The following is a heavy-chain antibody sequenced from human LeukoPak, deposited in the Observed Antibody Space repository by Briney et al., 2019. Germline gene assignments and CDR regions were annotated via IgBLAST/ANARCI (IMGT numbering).Heavy chain of an antibody. CDR1: GGTFSSYA. Sequence: GASVKVSCKASGGTFSSYAISWVRQAPGQGLEWMGRIIPILGIANYAQKFQGRVTITADKSTSTAYMELSSLRSEDTAVYYCARSSWSYYYCGMDVWGQGTTVTVSS. CDR3: ARSSWSYYYCGMDV. D-gene: IGHD6-13*01. J-gene: IGHJ6*02. CDR2: IIPILGIA. V-gene: IGHV1-69*04.